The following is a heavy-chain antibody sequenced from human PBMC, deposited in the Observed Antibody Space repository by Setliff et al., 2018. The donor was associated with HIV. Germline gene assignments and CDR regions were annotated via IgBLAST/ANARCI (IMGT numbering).Heavy chain of an antibody. J-gene: IGHJ2*01. V-gene: IGHV4-34*01. Sequence: SETLSLTCAVYGRAFTGYFWTWIRHFPGKGLEWIGEINHSGSVNYNPSLKSRVTISADTSKNQFSLKLSSVTAADTAVYYCARGVGEYYNFWSGHPAWYFDLWGRGTLVTSPQ. CDR1: GRAFTGYF. CDR2: INHSGSV. D-gene: IGHD3-3*01. CDR3: ARGVGEYYNFWSGHPAWYFDL.